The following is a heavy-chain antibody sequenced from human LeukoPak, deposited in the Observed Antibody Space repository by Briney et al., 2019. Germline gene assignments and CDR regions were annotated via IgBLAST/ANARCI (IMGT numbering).Heavy chain of an antibody. J-gene: IGHJ4*02. V-gene: IGHV3-9*01. CDR1: GFTFDDYA. Sequence: GGSLRLSWAASGFTFDDYAMHWVRQAPGKSLEWVSGISWNSGSIGYADSVKGRFTISRDNAKNSLYLQMNSLRVEDTALYYCARMGSSGYYEYWGQGTQVTVSS. CDR3: ARMGSSGYYEY. CDR2: ISWNSGSI. D-gene: IGHD3-22*01.